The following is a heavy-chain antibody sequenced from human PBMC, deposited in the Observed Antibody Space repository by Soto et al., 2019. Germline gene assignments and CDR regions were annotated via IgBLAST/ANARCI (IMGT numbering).Heavy chain of an antibody. CDR1: GYTFTGYY. D-gene: IGHD3-3*01. Sequence: QVQLVQSGAEVKKPGASVKVSCKASGYTFTGYYMHWVRQAPGQGLEWMGWINPNSGGTNTAQKFQGWVTMTRDTSLSPDYMGLSRLRSDDTAVYYCIRGGRDFWSGYHFDYWGQGTLVTVSS. J-gene: IGHJ4*02. CDR2: INPNSGGT. V-gene: IGHV1-2*04. CDR3: IRGGRDFWSGYHFDY.